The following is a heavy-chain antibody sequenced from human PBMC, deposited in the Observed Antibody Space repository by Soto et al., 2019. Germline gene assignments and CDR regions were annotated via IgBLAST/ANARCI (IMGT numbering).Heavy chain of an antibody. J-gene: IGHJ4*02. V-gene: IGHV3-7*01. CDR2: IKQDGSEK. CDR3: ARGPYSSGCYDY. D-gene: IGHD6-19*01. CDR1: GLTFSSYW. Sequence: PGGSLRLSSAASGLTFSSYWMSWVRQAPGKGLEWVANIKQDGSEKYYVDSVKGRFTISRDNAKNSLYLQMNSLRAEDTAVYYCARGPYSSGCYDYWDQGTLVTVS.